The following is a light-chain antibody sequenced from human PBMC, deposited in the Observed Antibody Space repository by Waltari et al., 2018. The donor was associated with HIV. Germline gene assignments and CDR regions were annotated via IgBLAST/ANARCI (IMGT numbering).Light chain of an antibody. CDR1: SSDVGGYNY. V-gene: IGLV2-8*01. Sequence: QSALTQPPSASGSPGPSVTIPCTGTSSDVGGYNYVSWYQQHPGKAPKLMIYEVYKRPSGVPDRFSGSKSGNTASLTVSGLQAEDEADYYCSSYAGSNNLVFGGGTKLTVL. J-gene: IGLJ2*01. CDR3: SSYAGSNNLV. CDR2: EVY.